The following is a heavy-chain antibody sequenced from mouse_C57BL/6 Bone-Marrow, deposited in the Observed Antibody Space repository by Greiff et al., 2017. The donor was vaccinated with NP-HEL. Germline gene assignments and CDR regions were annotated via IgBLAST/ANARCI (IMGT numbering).Heavy chain of an antibody. CDR2: ISSGSSTI. V-gene: IGHV5-17*01. CDR1: GFTFSDYG. D-gene: IGHD2-4*01. J-gene: IGHJ2*01. CDR3: ARGAIYYDYDY. Sequence: VQLQQSGGGLVKPGGSLKLSCAASGFTFSDYGMHWVRQAPEKGLEWVAYISSGSSTIYYADTVKGRFTISRDNAKNTLFLQMTSLRSEDTAMYYCARGAIYYDYDYWGQGTTLTVSS.